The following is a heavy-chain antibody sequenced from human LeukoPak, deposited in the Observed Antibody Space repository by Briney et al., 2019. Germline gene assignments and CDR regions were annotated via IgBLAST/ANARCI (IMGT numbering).Heavy chain of an antibody. D-gene: IGHD6-19*01. CDR1: GFTFSSYA. CDR3: AKGPGQWLVPGAFDY. Sequence: GASLRLSCAASGFTFSSYAMSWVRQAPGKGLEWVSAISGSGGSTCYADSVKGRFTISRDNSKNTLYLQMNSLRAEDTAVYYCAKGPGQWLVPGAFDYWGQGTLVTVSS. CDR2: ISGSGGST. J-gene: IGHJ4*02. V-gene: IGHV3-23*01.